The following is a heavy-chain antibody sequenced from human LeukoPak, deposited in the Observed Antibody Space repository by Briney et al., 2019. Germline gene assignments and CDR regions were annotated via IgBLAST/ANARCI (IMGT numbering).Heavy chain of an antibody. J-gene: IGHJ4*02. CDR3: ARVIYATYYFNY. V-gene: IGHV1-2*02. CDR2: INPNSGGT. D-gene: IGHD2/OR15-2a*01. Sequence: ASVTVSCKASGYTFTGYYMHWVRQAPGQGLEWMGWINPNSGGTNYAQKFQGRVTMTRDTSISTAYMELSRLRSDDTAVYYCARVIYATYYFNYWGQGTLVTVSS. CDR1: GYTFTGYY.